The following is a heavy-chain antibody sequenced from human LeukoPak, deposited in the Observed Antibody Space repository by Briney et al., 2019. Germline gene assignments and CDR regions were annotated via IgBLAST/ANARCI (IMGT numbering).Heavy chain of an antibody. CDR3: ARRPYYYYGMDV. V-gene: IGHV3-66*04. J-gene: IGHJ6*02. Sequence: PGGSLRLSCAASGFTVSSSYMSWVRQAPGKGLEWVSVIYTGGSTYYADSVKGRFTISRDNSRNTLYLQMNSLRAEDTAVYYCARRPYYYYGMDVWGQGTTVTVSS. CDR2: IYTGGST. CDR1: GFTVSSSY.